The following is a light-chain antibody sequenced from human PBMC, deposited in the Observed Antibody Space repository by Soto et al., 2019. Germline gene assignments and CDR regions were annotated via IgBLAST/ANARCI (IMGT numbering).Light chain of an antibody. Sequence: DIQMTQSPSTLSGSVGDRVTITCRASQTISSWLAWYQQKPGKAPKLLIYDASSLQTGVPSRFSGSGSGTEFTLTISSLQPEDFATYYCQQYSSYWTFGQGTKVDIK. CDR3: QQYSSYWT. J-gene: IGKJ1*01. CDR1: QTISSW. V-gene: IGKV1-5*01. CDR2: DAS.